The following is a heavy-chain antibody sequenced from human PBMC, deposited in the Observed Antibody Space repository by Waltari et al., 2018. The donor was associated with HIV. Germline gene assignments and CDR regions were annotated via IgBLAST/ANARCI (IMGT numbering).Heavy chain of an antibody. Sequence: EVQLVESGGGLVQPGGSLRLSCSASGFTFSSYAMHWVRQAPGKGLEYVSAISSNGGSTYYADSVKGRFTISRDNSKNTLYLQMSSLRAEDTAVYYCVKGGGSSGWPDFDYWGQGTLVTVSS. CDR2: ISSNGGST. CDR1: GFTFSSYA. D-gene: IGHD6-19*01. V-gene: IGHV3-64D*06. CDR3: VKGGGSSGWPDFDY. J-gene: IGHJ4*02.